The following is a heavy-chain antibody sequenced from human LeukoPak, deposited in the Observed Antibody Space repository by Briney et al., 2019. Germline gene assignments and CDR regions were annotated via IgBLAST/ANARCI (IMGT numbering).Heavy chain of an antibody. Sequence: SETLSLTCTVSGYSISSGYYWGWIRQPPGKGLEWIGSIYYSGSTYYNPSLKSRVTISVDTSKNQFSLKLSSVTAADTAVYYCARLGTMVRGVKLYFDYWGQGTLVTVSS. CDR3: ARLGTMVRGVKLYFDY. V-gene: IGHV4-38-2*02. CDR2: IYYSGST. J-gene: IGHJ4*02. CDR1: GYSISSGYY. D-gene: IGHD3-10*01.